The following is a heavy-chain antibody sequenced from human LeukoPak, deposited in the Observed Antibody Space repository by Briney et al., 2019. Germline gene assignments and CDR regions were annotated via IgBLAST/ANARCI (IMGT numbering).Heavy chain of an antibody. Sequence: GESLKISCKGSGYRFTSYWIGWVRQMPGKGLEWTAIIYPGDSDTRYSPSFQGQVTISVDKSISTAYLQWSSLKASDTAMYYCARRGAYCGGDCYSADYWGQGTLVSVSS. V-gene: IGHV5-51*01. D-gene: IGHD2-21*02. CDR1: GYRFTSYW. CDR3: ARRGAYCGGDCYSADY. CDR2: IYPGDSDT. J-gene: IGHJ4*02.